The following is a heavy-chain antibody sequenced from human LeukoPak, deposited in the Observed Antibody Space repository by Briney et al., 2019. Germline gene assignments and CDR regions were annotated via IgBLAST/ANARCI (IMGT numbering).Heavy chain of an antibody. CDR3: ASLPGYSYGARFDY. V-gene: IGHV3-30*03. J-gene: IGHJ4*02. D-gene: IGHD5-18*01. Sequence: GGSLRLSCAASGFTFSSYGMHWVRQAPGKGLEWVAVISYDGSNKYYADSEKGRFTISRDNSKNTLYLQMNSLRAEDTAVYYCASLPGYSYGARFDYWGQGTLVTVSS. CDR1: GFTFSSYG. CDR2: ISYDGSNK.